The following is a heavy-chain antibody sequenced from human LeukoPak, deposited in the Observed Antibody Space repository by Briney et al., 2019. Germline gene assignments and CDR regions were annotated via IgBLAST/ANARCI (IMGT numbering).Heavy chain of an antibody. CDR3: AKEQLLWFGELFSFDY. CDR1: GFTFSSYA. Sequence: GGFLRLSCAASGFTFSSYAMSWVRQAPGKGLEWVSAISGSGGSTYYADSVKGRFTISRDNSKNTLYLQMNSLRAEDTAVYYCAKEQLLWFGELFSFDYWGQGTLVTVSS. V-gene: IGHV3-23*01. D-gene: IGHD3-10*01. CDR2: ISGSGGST. J-gene: IGHJ4*02.